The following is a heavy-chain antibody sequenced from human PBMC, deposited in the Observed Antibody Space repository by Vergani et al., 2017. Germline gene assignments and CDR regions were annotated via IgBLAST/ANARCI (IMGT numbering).Heavy chain of an antibody. V-gene: IGHV5-51*01. CDR3: ARSASPAVFYYYYMGV. CDR1: GYSFTSYW. Sequence: EVQLVQSGAEVKKSGESLKIFCKGSGYSFTSYWIGWVRQRPGKGLEWVGMIYSGDSDTRYSPSFQGQVTIPADKSISTAYLNWSSLKASDTAMYYCARSASPAVFYYYYMGVGGKGTTVTVSS. CDR2: IYSGDSDT. J-gene: IGHJ6*03.